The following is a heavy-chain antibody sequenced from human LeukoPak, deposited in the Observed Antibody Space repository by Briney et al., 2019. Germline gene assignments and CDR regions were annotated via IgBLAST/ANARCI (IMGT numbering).Heavy chain of an antibody. CDR2: ISYDGSNK. J-gene: IGHJ4*02. Sequence: GRSLRLSCAASGFTFSSYAMHWVRQAPGKGLEWVAVISYDGSNKYYADSVKGRFTISRDNSKNTLYLQMYSLRAEDTAVYYCARLNLYYYDSSGYGYWGQGTLVTVSS. D-gene: IGHD3-22*01. V-gene: IGHV3-30-3*01. CDR1: GFTFSSYA. CDR3: ARLNLYYYDSSGYGY.